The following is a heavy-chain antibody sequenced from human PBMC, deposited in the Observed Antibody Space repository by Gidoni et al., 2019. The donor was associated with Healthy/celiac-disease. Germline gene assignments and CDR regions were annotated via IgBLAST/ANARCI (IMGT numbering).Heavy chain of an antibody. Sequence: QLQLQESGPGLVKPSETLSLTCTVSGGSISSSSYYWGWIRQPPGKGLEWIGSIYYSGSTYYNPSLKSRVTISVDTSKNQFSLKLSSVTAADTAVYYCARGTGEAVADSYFDYWGQGTLVTVSS. CDR1: GGSISSSSYY. CDR3: ARGTGEAVADSYFDY. D-gene: IGHD6-13*01. J-gene: IGHJ4*02. V-gene: IGHV4-39*07. CDR2: IYYSGST.